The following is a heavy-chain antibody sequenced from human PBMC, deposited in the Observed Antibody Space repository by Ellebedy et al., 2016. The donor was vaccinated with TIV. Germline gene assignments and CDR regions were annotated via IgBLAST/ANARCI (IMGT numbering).Heavy chain of an antibody. D-gene: IGHD5-18*01. CDR2: IYYTGTT. Sequence: MPSETLSLTCIVSGGSITSSSHYWGWIRQPPGKGLEYIGSIYYTGTTYCNPSLKSRVTISVDTSKNQFSLKLSSVTAADTAVFYCASGFSYGLLDYWGQGTLVAVSS. V-gene: IGHV4-39*07. CDR1: GGSITSSSHY. CDR3: ASGFSYGLLDY. J-gene: IGHJ4*02.